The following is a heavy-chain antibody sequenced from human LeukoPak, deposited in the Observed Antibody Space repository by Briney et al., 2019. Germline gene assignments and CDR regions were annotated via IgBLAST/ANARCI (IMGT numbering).Heavy chain of an antibody. J-gene: IGHJ6*02. CDR2: INHSGST. V-gene: IGHV4-34*01. CDR1: GGSLSGFY. CDR3: CGVVVVAATPDYYYGMDV. Sequence: SETLSLTCNLSGGSLSGFYWSWIRQPPGKGLEWIGEINHSGSTNYNPSLKSRVTISVDASKNQFSLKLSSVTAADTAVYYCCGVVVVAATPDYYYGMDVWGQGTTVTVSS. D-gene: IGHD2-15*01.